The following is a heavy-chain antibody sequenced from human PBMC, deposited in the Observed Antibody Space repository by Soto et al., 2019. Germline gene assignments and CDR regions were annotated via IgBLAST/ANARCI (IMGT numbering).Heavy chain of an antibody. Sequence: GGSLRLYCAASGFTFSSYWMSWVRQAPGKGLEWVANLNQDVSEINYVDSVKGRFTISRDNAKSSLILQMNSLRAEDTAVYYCARDRGYSTFDFWGQGVLVTVSS. J-gene: IGHJ4*02. D-gene: IGHD3-22*01. CDR2: LNQDVSEI. CDR3: ARDRGYSTFDF. V-gene: IGHV3-7*01. CDR1: GFTFSSYW.